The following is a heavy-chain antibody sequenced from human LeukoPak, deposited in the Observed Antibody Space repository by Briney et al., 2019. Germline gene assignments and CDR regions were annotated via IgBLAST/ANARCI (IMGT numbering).Heavy chain of an antibody. CDR2: ISSSGSTI. V-gene: IGHV3-48*03. D-gene: IGHD2-21*02. Sequence: GGSLRLSRAASGFTFSSYEMNWVRQTPGKGLEWVSYISSSGSTIYYADSVKGRFTISRDNAKNSLYLQMNSLRAEDTAVYYCARDLSTYCGGDCYGIFDYWGQGTLVTVSS. J-gene: IGHJ4*02. CDR3: ARDLSTYCGGDCYGIFDY. CDR1: GFTFSSYE.